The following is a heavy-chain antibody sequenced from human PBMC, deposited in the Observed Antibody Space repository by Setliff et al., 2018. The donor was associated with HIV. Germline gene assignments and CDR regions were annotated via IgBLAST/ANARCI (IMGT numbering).Heavy chain of an antibody. Sequence: ASVKVSCKASGYTFNDYGISWVRQAPGHGLEWMGWISGHNGYTNYAQKVQDRVTITRDTSASTAYMELSSLRSEDTAVYFCARDMQDNNSFGPNSNLGYWGQGTQVTVSS. J-gene: IGHJ4*02. V-gene: IGHV1-18*01. CDR2: ISGHNGYT. CDR3: ARDMQDNNSFGPNSNLGY. D-gene: IGHD5-18*01. CDR1: GYTFNDYG.